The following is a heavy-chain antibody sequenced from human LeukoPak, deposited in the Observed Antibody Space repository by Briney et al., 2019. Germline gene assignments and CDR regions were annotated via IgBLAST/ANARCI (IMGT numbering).Heavy chain of an antibody. CDR2: SNHSGSS. CDR3: AREYSSGLNWFDP. V-gene: IGHV4-34*01. D-gene: IGHD6-19*01. J-gene: IGHJ5*02. Sequence: KTSETLSLTCAVYGGSFSRYSWSWVRQPPGKGLEWIGESNHSGSSRYNPSLKSRVTISVDTSKNQFSLKLSSVTAADTAVYFCAREYSSGLNWFDPWGQGTLVTVSS. CDR1: GGSFSRYS.